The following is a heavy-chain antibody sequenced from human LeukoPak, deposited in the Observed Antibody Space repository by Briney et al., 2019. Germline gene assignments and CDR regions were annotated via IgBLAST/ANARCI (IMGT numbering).Heavy chain of an antibody. CDR1: GFTFSSYS. Sequence: GGSLRLSCAASGFTFSSYSMNWVRQAPGMGLEWVSSISSSSSYIYYADSVKGRFTISRDNAKNSLYLQMNSLRAEDTAVYYCARDMYFENWFDPWGQGTLVTVSS. CDR2: ISSSSSYI. D-gene: IGHD3-3*01. CDR3: ARDMYFENWFDP. V-gene: IGHV3-21*01. J-gene: IGHJ5*02.